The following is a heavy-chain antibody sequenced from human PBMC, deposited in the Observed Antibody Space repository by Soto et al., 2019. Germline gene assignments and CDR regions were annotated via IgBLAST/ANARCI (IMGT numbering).Heavy chain of an antibody. J-gene: IGHJ3*02. CDR3: ARDASGGYYAFDI. Sequence: QVQLQESGPGLVKPSETLSLTCTVSRGSISSYYWSWIRQPPGKGLEWIGYIYYSGSTNYNPSLKSRVTISVDTSKNQFSLKLSSVTAADTAVYYCARDASGGYYAFDIWGQGTMVTVSS. CDR1: RGSISSYY. D-gene: IGHD3-10*01. CDR2: IYYSGST. V-gene: IGHV4-59*01.